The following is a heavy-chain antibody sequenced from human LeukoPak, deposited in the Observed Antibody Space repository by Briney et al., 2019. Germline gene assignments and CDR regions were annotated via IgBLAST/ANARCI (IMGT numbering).Heavy chain of an antibody. Sequence: GGSLRLSCAASGFTFSSYAMSWFRQAPGKGLEWVGFIRSKAYGGTTEYAASVKGRFTISRDDSKSIAYLQMNSLKTEDTAVYYCTRGLAAAGNWGQGTLVTVSS. J-gene: IGHJ4*02. CDR1: GFTFSSYA. D-gene: IGHD6-13*01. V-gene: IGHV3-49*03. CDR3: TRGLAAAGN. CDR2: IRSKAYGGTT.